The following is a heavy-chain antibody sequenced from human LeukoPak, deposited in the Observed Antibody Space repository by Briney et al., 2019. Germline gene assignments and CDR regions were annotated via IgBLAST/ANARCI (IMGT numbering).Heavy chain of an antibody. CDR3: ARGPYSYDSSGAFDI. Sequence: SETLSLTCTVSGGSISSYYWSWIRQPAGKGLEWIGRIYTSGSTNYNPSLKSRVTISVDTSKNQFTLKLSSVTAADTAVYFCARGPYSYDSSGAFDIWGQGTMVTVSS. D-gene: IGHD3-22*01. CDR1: GGSISSYY. CDR2: IYTSGST. J-gene: IGHJ3*02. V-gene: IGHV4-4*07.